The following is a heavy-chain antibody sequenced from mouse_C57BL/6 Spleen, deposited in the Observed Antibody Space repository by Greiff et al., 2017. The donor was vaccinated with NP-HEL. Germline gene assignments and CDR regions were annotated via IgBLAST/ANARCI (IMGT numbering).Heavy chain of an antibody. J-gene: IGHJ3*01. CDR1: GYTFTDYE. CDR2: IDPETGGT. D-gene: IGHD2-5*01. Sequence: QVQLKESGAELVRPGASVTLSCKASGYTFTDYEMHWVKQTPVHGLEWIGAIDPETGGTAYNQKFKGKAILTADKSSSTAYMELRSLTSEDSAVYYCTKSNYGWFAYWGQGTLVTVSA. CDR3: TKSNYGWFAY. V-gene: IGHV1-15*01.